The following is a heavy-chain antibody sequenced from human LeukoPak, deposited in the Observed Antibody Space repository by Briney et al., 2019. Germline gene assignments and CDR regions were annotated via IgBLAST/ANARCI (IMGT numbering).Heavy chain of an antibody. CDR2: SIPIFGTA. D-gene: IGHD6-13*01. CDR1: GRSISSYD. Sequence: SVRVSCKATGRSISSYDIGGVRQAPGQWLEWMGGSIPIFGTANYAQKFQGRVTITADESTSTAYMELSSLRSEDTAVYYCARGGRAAAGSGFGYWGQGTLVTVSS. V-gene: IGHV1-69*13. J-gene: IGHJ4*02. CDR3: ARGGRAAAGSGFGY.